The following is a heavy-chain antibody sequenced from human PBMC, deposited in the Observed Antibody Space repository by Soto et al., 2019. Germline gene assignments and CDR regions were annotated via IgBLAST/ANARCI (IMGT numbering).Heavy chain of an antibody. V-gene: IGHV4-31*03. D-gene: IGHD2-21*01. J-gene: IGHJ4*02. CDR2: ICYSGRT. Sequence: SETVSLTCTFSGLSISSGGYYWSWLRQHPGKGLEWIGNICYSGRTYYDPSLKSRVILSVGTFKYHLSMTLRFVAAADSEMYYCASVIGGESEYYCDFWGQGALVSV. CDR1: GLSISSGGYY. CDR3: ASVIGGESEYYCDF.